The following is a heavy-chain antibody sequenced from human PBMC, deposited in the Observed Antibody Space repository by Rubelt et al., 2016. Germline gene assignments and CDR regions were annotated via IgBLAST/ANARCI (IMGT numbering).Heavy chain of an antibody. V-gene: IGHV1-3*01. Sequence: QGQLVQSGAEVKKPGASVKVSCKASGYTFTSYAMHWVRQDPGQRLEGMGWINDGDGKTKYSQKFRGRVTITRDTSASTAYMELSSLRSEDTAVYYCARERDIVVVPAAIRALYWGQGTLVTVSS. CDR3: ARERDIVVVPAAIRALY. D-gene: IGHD2-2*01. J-gene: IGHJ4*02. CDR1: GYTFTSYA. CDR2: INDGDGKT.